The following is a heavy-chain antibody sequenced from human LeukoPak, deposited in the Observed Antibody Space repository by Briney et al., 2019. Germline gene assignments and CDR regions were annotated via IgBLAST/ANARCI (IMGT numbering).Heavy chain of an antibody. Sequence: DFVKGRFTISRDNAKSSLYPQMNDLRYEDTAIYYCARDHDWAFDLWGQGTLVTVSS. D-gene: IGHD3-9*01. CDR3: ARDHDWAFDL. V-gene: IGHV3-48*02. J-gene: IGHJ4*02.